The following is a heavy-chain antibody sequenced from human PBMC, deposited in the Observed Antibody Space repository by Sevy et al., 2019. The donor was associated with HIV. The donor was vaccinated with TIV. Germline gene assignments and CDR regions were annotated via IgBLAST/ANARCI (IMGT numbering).Heavy chain of an antibody. Sequence: GGSLRLSCVVSRFSFSDFFMSWIRQAPGKGLEWISSISSSGGTIYYADSVKGRFTISRDNTKNSLFLQMNSLRAEDTAVYYCARDPLEMDYFDYWGLGTLVTVSS. CDR2: ISSSGGTI. CDR1: RFSFSDFF. CDR3: ARDPLEMDYFDY. J-gene: IGHJ4*02. V-gene: IGHV3-11*04. D-gene: IGHD1-1*01.